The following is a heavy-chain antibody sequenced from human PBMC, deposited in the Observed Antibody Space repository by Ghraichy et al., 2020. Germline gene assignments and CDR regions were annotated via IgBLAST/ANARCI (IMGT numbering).Heavy chain of an antibody. D-gene: IGHD3-22*01. CDR1: GGSISSSSYY. Sequence: SQTLSLTCTVSGGSISSSSYYWGWIRQPPGKGLEWIGGIFYSGSTYYNPSLKSRVTKSVDTSKNQFPLKLSSVTAADTAVYYCARHRSAMIVVVKRGAFDIWGQGTMVTVSS. CDR3: ARHRSAMIVVVKRGAFDI. CDR2: IFYSGST. V-gene: IGHV4-39*01. J-gene: IGHJ3*02.